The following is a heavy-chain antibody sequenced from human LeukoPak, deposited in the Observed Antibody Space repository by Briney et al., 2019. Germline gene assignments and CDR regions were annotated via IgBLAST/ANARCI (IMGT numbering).Heavy chain of an antibody. CDR3: PKGRRWFYYMDL. CDR1: GFTVSSNY. Sequence: GGSLRLSCAASGFTVSSNYMSWVRQAPGKGLEWVSVIYSSGSTYYADSVKGRFTISRDNSKNTLYLQMNSLRAEDTAVYYCPKGRRWFYYMDLWGKGNTVTVSS. CDR2: IYSSGST. V-gene: IGHV3-53*01. J-gene: IGHJ6*03. D-gene: IGHD4-23*01.